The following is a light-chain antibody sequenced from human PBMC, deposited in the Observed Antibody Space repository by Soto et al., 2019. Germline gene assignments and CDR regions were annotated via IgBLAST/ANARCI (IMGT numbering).Light chain of an antibody. V-gene: IGKV3-20*01. CDR2: GAS. CDR1: ESISSSY. J-gene: IGKJ1*01. Sequence: EIVLTQSPGTLSLPPGERATLSCRAPESISSSYLAWYQQKPGQAPRLLIYGASSRATGIPDRFSGSGSGTDFTLTISRLEPEDFAVYYCQQYGSSPPWTVGQGTKVDNK. CDR3: QQYGSSPPWT.